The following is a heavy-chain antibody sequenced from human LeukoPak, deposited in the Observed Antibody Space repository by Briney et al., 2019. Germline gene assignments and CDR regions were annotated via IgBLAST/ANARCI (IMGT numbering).Heavy chain of an antibody. CDR3: AKRGPYDTGGYFSFDM. CDR2: ISANGGST. J-gene: IGHJ4*02. Sequence: GGSLRLSCSASEFTFSTYAMHWVRQAPGKGLEYVSVISANGGSTYYANSVKGRFTISRDSSKNTLFLQMGSLTAEDMAVYYCAKRGPYDTGGYFSFDMWGQGTLVTVSS. V-gene: IGHV3-64*01. D-gene: IGHD3-22*01. CDR1: EFTFSTYA.